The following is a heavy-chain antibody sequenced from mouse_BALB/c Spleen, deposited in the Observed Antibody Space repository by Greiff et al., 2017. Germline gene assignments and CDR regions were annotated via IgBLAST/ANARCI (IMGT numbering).Heavy chain of an antibody. V-gene: IGHV5-6*01. CDR1: GFTFSSYG. D-gene: IGHD1-2*01. CDR2: ISSGGSYT. CDR3: ARQSLLRPYYFDY. Sequence: EVMLVESGGDLVKPGGSLKLSCAASGFTFSSYGMSWVRQTPDKRLEWVATISSGGSYTYYPDSVKGRFTISRDNAKNTLYLQMSSLKSEDTAMYYCARQSLLRPYYFDYWGQGTTLTVSS. J-gene: IGHJ2*01.